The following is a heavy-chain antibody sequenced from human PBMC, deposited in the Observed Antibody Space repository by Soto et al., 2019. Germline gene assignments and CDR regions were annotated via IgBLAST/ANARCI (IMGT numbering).Heavy chain of an antibody. CDR1: GFTFSSYA. CDR2: INSSGGST. Sequence: PGGSLRLSCAASGFTFSSYAMHWVRQAPGKGLECVSAINSSGGSTYYANSVKGRFTISRDNSKNTLFLQMGSLRAEDMAVYYCARLEPFSNGGYGFDAWGQGTTVTVSS. D-gene: IGHD2-8*01. CDR3: ARLEPFSNGGYGFDA. V-gene: IGHV3-64*01. J-gene: IGHJ6*02.